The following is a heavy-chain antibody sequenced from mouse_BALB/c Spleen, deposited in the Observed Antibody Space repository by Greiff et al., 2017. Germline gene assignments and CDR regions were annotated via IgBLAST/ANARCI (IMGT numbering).Heavy chain of an antibody. D-gene: IGHD2-1*01. J-gene: IGHJ2*01. CDR1: GFTFSSYA. CDR2: ISSGGSYT. Sequence: EVKLMESGGGLVKPGGSLKLSCAASGFTFSSYAMSWVRQTPEKRLEWVATISSGGSYTYYPDSVKGRFTISRDNAKNTLYLQMSSLRSEDTAMYYCARHDVNYPFDYWGQGTTLTVSP. V-gene: IGHV5-9-3*01. CDR3: ARHDVNYPFDY.